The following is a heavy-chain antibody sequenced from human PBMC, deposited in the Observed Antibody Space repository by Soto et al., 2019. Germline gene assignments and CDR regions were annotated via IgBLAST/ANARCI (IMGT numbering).Heavy chain of an antibody. D-gene: IGHD6-13*01. CDR2: IYYSGST. CDR3: AREYSSSWSSHSFDP. V-gene: IGHV4-59*12. Sequence: SETLSLTCTVSGGSISSYYWSWIRQPPGKGLEWIGYIYYSGSTNYNPSLKSRVTISVDTSKNQFSLKLSSVTAADTAVYYCAREYSSSWSSHSFDPWGQGIQVTVSS. J-gene: IGHJ5*02. CDR1: GGSISSYY.